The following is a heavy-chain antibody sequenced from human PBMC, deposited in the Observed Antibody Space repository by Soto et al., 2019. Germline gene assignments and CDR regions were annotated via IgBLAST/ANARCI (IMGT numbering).Heavy chain of an antibody. CDR2: ISSSSSYI. CDR1: GFTFSSYS. D-gene: IGHD6-13*01. CDR3: ARNSSSWYAVPYSMDV. J-gene: IGHJ6*02. Sequence: EVQLVESGGGLVKPGGSLRLSCAASGFTFSSYSMNWVRQAPGKGLEWVSSISSSSSYIYYADSVKGRFTISRDNAKNSLYLQMNSLRAEDTAVYYCARNSSSWYAVPYSMDVWGQGTTVTVSS. V-gene: IGHV3-21*01.